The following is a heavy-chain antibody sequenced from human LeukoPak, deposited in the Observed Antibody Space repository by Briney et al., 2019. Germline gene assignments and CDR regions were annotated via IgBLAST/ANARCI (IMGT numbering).Heavy chain of an antibody. Sequence: GGSLRLSCAASGFTFRSFWMSWVRQAPGKRLEWVANIKQNGAEEYYMDSVKGRFAISRDNAKNSVSLQMNSLRVEDTAMYYCARYTVVSSPGAFDLWGQGTMVTVSS. J-gene: IGHJ3*01. CDR2: IKQNGAEE. CDR3: ARYTVVSSPGAFDL. D-gene: IGHD2-21*01. V-gene: IGHV3-7*03. CDR1: GFTFRSFW.